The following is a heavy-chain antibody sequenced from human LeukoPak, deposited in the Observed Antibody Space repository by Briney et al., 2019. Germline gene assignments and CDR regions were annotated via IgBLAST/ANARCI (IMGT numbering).Heavy chain of an antibody. CDR1: GGSISSSSYY. J-gene: IGHJ5*02. CDR2: IYYSGST. V-gene: IGHV4-39*07. Sequence: SETLSLTCTVSGGSISSSSYYWGWIRQPPGKGLEWIGSIYYSGSTYYNPSLKSRVTISVDTSKNQFSLKLNCVTAADTAVYYCAGDPSTYYYGSGSYGNWFDPWGQGTLVTVSS. CDR3: AGDPSTYYYGSGSYGNWFDP. D-gene: IGHD3-10*01.